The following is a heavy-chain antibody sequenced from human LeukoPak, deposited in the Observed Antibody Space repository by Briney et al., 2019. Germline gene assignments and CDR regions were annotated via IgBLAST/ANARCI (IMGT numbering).Heavy chain of an antibody. CDR2: INAGHGNT. D-gene: IGHD1-14*01. CDR3: ARGAGFAEPLPEY. J-gene: IGHJ4*02. V-gene: IGHV1-3*01. Sequence: GASVKVSCKASGYTFTSYAIQWVRQAPGQRLEWMGWINAGHGNTKYSQNFQGRVTITRDTSASTAYMELGSLRSEDTAVYYCARGAGFAEPLPEYWGQGTLLTVSS. CDR1: GYTFTSYA.